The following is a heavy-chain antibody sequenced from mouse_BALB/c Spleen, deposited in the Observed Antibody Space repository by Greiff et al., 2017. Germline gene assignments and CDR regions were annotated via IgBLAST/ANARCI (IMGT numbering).Heavy chain of an antibody. D-gene: IGHD2-14*01. Sequence: ESGPGLVKPSQSLSLTCTVTGYSITSDYAWNWIRQFPGNKLEWMGYISYSGSTSYNPSLKSRISITRDTSKNQFFLQLNSVTTEDTATYYCARPNRYDVGAFDYWGQGTTLTVSS. CDR1: GYSITSDYA. J-gene: IGHJ2*01. V-gene: IGHV3-2*02. CDR3: ARPNRYDVGAFDY. CDR2: ISYSGST.